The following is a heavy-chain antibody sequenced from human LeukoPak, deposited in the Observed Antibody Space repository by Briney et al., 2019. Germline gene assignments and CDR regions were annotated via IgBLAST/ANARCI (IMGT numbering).Heavy chain of an antibody. CDR3: ATSRYFDWLIADY. V-gene: IGHV4-30-2*01. CDR1: GGSISSGGYS. Sequence: SETLSLTCTVSGGSISSGGYSWSWIRQPPGKGLEWIGYIYHSGSTYYNPSLKSRVTISVDRSKNQFSLKLSSVTAADTAVYYCATSRYFDWLIADYWGQGTLVTVSS. CDR2: IYHSGST. J-gene: IGHJ4*02. D-gene: IGHD3-9*01.